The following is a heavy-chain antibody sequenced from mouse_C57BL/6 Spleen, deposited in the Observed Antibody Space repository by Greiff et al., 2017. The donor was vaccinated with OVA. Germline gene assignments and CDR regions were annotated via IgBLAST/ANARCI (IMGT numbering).Heavy chain of an antibody. V-gene: IGHV5-9*01. D-gene: IGHD4-1*01. CDR1: GFTFSSYT. CDR2: ISGGGGNT. J-gene: IGHJ2*01. CDR3: ARLWDGYFDY. Sequence: EVKLVESGGGLVKPGGSLKLSCAASGFTFSSYTMSWVRQTPEKRLEWVATISGGGGNTYYPDSVKGRFTISRDNAKNTLYLQMCSLRSEDTALYYCARLWDGYFDYWGQGTTLTVSS.